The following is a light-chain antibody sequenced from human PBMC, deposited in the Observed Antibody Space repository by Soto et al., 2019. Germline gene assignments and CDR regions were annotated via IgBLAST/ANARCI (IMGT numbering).Light chain of an antibody. Sequence: DIQLTQSPSSLSASVGDRVTITCRASQSISSYLNWYQQKPRKAPKLLIYAASSLQSGVPSRFSGSGSGTDFILTISSLQPEDFATYYCQQSYSTPYTCSRGTQLEIK. CDR1: QSISSY. V-gene: IGKV1-39*01. CDR2: AAS. CDR3: QQSYSTPYT. J-gene: IGKJ2*01.